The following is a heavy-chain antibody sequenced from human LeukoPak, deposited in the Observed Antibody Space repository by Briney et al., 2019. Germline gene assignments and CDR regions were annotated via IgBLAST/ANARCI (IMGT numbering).Heavy chain of an antibody. J-gene: IGHJ4*02. D-gene: IGHD3-10*01. CDR3: ARDRTWLVRGVEAPDY. CDR1: GFTFSSYA. CDR2: ISYDGSNK. V-gene: IGHV3-30-3*01. Sequence: PGGSLRLSCAASGFTFSSYAMHWVRQAPGKGLEWVAVISYDGSNKYYADSVKGRLTISRDNSKNTLYLQMNSLRAEDTAVYYCARDRTWLVRGVEAPDYWGQGTLVTVSS.